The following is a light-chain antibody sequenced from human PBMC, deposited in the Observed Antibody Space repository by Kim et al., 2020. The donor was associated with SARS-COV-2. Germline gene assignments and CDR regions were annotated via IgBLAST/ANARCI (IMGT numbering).Light chain of an antibody. V-gene: IGKV1-27*01. CDR1: QGINNY. J-gene: IGKJ1*01. CDR2: SAS. Sequence: ASVGDRVTITFLASQGINNYLAWYQQRPGKVPNLLIYSASTLQSGVPSRFSGSGFGTDFTLTISSLQPEDGATYYCQKYNSAPWTFGRGTKVDIK. CDR3: QKYNSAPWT.